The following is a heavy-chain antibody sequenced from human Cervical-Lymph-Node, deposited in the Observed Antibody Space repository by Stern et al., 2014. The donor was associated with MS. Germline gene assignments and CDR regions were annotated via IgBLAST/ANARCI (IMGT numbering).Heavy chain of an antibody. CDR2: HIPIFGTA. CDR1: GGTFSSYA. Sequence: MQLAESGAEVKKPGSSVKVSCKASGGTFSSYAISWVRQAPGQGLEWMGGHIPIFGTANYAQKFQGRVRITADESTSTAYMKLSSLRSEDTAVYYCARDRLAAAGSLYYYGMDVWGQGTTVTVSS. J-gene: IGHJ6*02. V-gene: IGHV1-69*01. D-gene: IGHD6-13*01. CDR3: ARDRLAAAGSLYYYGMDV.